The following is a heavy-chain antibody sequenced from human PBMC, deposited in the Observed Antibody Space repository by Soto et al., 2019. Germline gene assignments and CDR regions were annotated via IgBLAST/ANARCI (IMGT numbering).Heavy chain of an antibody. D-gene: IGHD6-13*01. V-gene: IGHV4-34*01. J-gene: IGHJ6*03. Sequence: SETLSLTCAVYGGSFSGYYWSWIRQPPGKGLEWIGEINHSGSTNYNPSLKSRVTISVDTSKNQFSLKLSSVTAADTAVYYCARGSGSSEFDYYYYYYMDVWGKGTTVTVSS. CDR2: INHSGST. CDR3: ARGSGSSEFDYYYYYYMDV. CDR1: GGSFSGYY.